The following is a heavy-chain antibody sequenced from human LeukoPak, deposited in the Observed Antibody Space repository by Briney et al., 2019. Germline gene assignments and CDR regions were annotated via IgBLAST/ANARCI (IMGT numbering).Heavy chain of an antibody. Sequence: GGSLRLSCAASGFTFSSYSMNWVRQAPGKGLEWVSSISSSSSYIYYADSVKGRFTISRDNAKNSLYLQMNSLRAEDTAVYYCAKDQLYCGGDCSWGQGTLVTVSS. D-gene: IGHD2-21*02. CDR2: ISSSSSYI. CDR1: GFTFSSYS. J-gene: IGHJ4*02. CDR3: AKDQLYCGGDCS. V-gene: IGHV3-21*04.